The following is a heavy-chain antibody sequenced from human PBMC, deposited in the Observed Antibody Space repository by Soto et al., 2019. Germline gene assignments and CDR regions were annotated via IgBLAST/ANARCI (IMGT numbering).Heavy chain of an antibody. D-gene: IGHD3-10*01. Sequence: PSETLSLTCTVSGGSISSGGYYWSWIRQHPGKGLEWIGYIYYSGSTYYNPSLKSRVTISVDTSKNQFSLKLSSVTAADTAVYYCARNLYGSGSSPLDYWGQGTLVTVSS. CDR2: IYYSGST. CDR3: ARNLYGSGSSPLDY. J-gene: IGHJ4*02. V-gene: IGHV4-31*03. CDR1: GGSISSGGYY.